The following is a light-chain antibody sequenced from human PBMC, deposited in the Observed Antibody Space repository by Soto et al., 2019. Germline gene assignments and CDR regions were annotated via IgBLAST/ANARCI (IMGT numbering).Light chain of an antibody. J-gene: IGKJ2*01. CDR3: QHRSNWPPYT. CDR1: QSVSSY. Sequence: EIVLTQSPATLSLSPGERATLSCRASQSVSSYLAWYQQKPGRAPRLLIYDASNRATGIPARFSGSGSGTDFTLTISSLEPEDFAVYYCQHRSNWPPYTFGQGTKLEIK. V-gene: IGKV3-11*01. CDR2: DAS.